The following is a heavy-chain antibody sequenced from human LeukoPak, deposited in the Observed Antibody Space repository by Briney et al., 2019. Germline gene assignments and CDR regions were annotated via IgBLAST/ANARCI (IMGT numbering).Heavy chain of an antibody. V-gene: IGHV1-46*01. CDR1: GYIFSRYN. D-gene: IGHD3-22*01. Sequence: ASVKVSCKPSGYIFSRYNIHWVRQAPGQGLEWMGTFNPRGGSTSYAQNFQGRVTLTGDTSTSTVYMEVSSLRSEDTAVYYCARVRYDSSYFDYWGQGTLVTVSS. CDR3: ARVRYDSSYFDY. CDR2: FNPRGGST. J-gene: IGHJ4*02.